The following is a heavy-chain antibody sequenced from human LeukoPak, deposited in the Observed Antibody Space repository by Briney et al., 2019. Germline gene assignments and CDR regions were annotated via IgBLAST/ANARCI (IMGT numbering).Heavy chain of an antibody. V-gene: IGHV5-51*01. J-gene: IGHJ4*02. CDR3: ARIGYSSGWYSVYYFDY. CDR2: IYPGDSDT. D-gene: IGHD6-19*01. CDR1: GYSFTSYW. Sequence: GESLKISCKGSGYSFTSYWIGWVRLMPGKGLEWMGIIYPGDSDTRYSPSFQGQVTISADKSISTAYLQWSSLKASDTAMYYCARIGYSSGWYSVYYFDYWGQGTLVTVSS.